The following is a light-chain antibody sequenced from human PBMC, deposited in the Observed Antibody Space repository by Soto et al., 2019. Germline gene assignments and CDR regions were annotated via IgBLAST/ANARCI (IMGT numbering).Light chain of an antibody. Sequence: AIQMTQSPSSLSASVGDRVTITGRASQGIRNDLGWYQQETGKPPKLLIYAASSLESGVPSRFRGSGSGTDFTLTISRLQPEDFETYYCLQDYNYPWTFGQGTKVDIK. CDR1: QGIRND. CDR2: AAS. CDR3: LQDYNYPWT. J-gene: IGKJ1*01. V-gene: IGKV1-6*01.